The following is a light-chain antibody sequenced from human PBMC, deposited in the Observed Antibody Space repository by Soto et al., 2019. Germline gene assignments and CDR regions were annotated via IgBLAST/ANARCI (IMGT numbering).Light chain of an antibody. CDR1: ESIDDW. V-gene: IGKV1-5*03. J-gene: IGKJ5*01. CDR2: TAS. Sequence: DIQMTQSPSTLSASVGDRVTITCRASESIDDWLAWYQQKPGKAPKLLIYTASSLQSGVPSRISGSGSGTEFTHTISSLQPDDFATYNSQQYHRYITFGPETRLEIK. CDR3: QQYHRYIT.